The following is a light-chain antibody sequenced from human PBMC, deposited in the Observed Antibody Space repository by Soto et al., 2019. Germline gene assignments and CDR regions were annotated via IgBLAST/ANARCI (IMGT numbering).Light chain of an antibody. CDR2: KAS. CDR3: QQYSAFSWT. V-gene: IGKV1-5*03. Sequence: DIQMTQSPSTLSVSVGDRVTITCRASQSISTWLAWYQQKPGKAPKLLIYKASSLESGVPSRFSGSGSGAEFTLTISSLQPDDFATYCCQQYSAFSWTFGQGTKVEI. J-gene: IGKJ1*01. CDR1: QSISTW.